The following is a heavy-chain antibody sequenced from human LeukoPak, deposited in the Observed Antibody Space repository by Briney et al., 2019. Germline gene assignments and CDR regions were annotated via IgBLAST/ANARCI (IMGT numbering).Heavy chain of an antibody. D-gene: IGHD1-14*01. CDR1: GFTFSNYD. Sequence: GGSLRLSCAGSGFTFSNYDMHWVRQATGKGLEWVSGINTAGDPYYPGSVKGRFTISRDNSKNTLYLQMNSLRAEDTAVYYCARGNRPVFDYWGQGTLVTVSS. CDR2: INTAGDP. CDR3: ARGNRPVFDY. J-gene: IGHJ4*02. V-gene: IGHV3-13*05.